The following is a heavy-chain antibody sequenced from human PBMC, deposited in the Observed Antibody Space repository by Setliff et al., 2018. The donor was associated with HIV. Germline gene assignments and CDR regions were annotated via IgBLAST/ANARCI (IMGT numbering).Heavy chain of an antibody. Sequence: LKISCVASGFTISVYNMHWVRQIPGKGLEWVAFIAFDGSNKYYIDSRKGRFTISRDNPKKTVYLQINSLRVEDTAVYYCVKDRGSGSFAFDIWGQGTMVTVSS. J-gene: IGHJ3*02. V-gene: IGHV3-30*02. CDR1: GFTISVYN. CDR2: IAFDGSNK. CDR3: VKDRGSGSFAFDI. D-gene: IGHD1-26*01.